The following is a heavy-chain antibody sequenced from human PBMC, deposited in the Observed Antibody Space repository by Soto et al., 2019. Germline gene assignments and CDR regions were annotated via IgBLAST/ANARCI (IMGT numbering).Heavy chain of an antibody. CDR3: TIDDAHLLPQIDY. J-gene: IGHJ4*02. CDR1: GFAFNQAW. CDR2: IKSKNDGGAT. D-gene: IGHD3-10*01. Sequence: GGSLRLSCAASGFAFNQAWMNWVRQAPGRGLEWVGRIKSKNDGGATDYAAPVKGRFTISRDDSENTLFLQMNSLKTEDTAVYFCTIDDAHLLPQIDYWGQGALVTVSS. V-gene: IGHV3-15*07.